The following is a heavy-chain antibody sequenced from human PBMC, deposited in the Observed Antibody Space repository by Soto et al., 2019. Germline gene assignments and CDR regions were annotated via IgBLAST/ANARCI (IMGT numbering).Heavy chain of an antibody. CDR2: IIPILGIA. CDR1: GGTFSSYT. D-gene: IGHD2-21*02. V-gene: IGHV1-69*02. J-gene: IGHJ4*02. Sequence: QVQLVQSGAGVKKPGSSVKVSCKASGGTFSSYTISWVRQAPGQGLEWMGRIIPILGIANYAQKFQGRVTITANKSTSTAYMELSSMRTEDTAVYYCASRYRTADDWGQGTLVTVSS. CDR3: ASRYRTADD.